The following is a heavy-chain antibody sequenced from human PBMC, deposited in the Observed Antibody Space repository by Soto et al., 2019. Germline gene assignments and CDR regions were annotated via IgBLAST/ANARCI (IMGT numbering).Heavy chain of an antibody. CDR1: GFTFSSYA. J-gene: IGHJ4*02. V-gene: IGHV3-30-3*01. CDR2: ISYDGSNK. D-gene: IGHD1-26*01. CDR3: ARDSGHGDFDY. Sequence: QVQLVESGGGVVQPGRSLRLSCAASGFTFSSYAMHWVRQAPGKGLEWVAVISYDGSNKYYADSVKGRFTISRDNSKNTLYRQMNSLRAEDTAVYYCARDSGHGDFDYWGQGTLVTVSS.